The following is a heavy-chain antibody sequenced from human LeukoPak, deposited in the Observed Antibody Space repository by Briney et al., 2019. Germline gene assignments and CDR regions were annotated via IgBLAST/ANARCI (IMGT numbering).Heavy chain of an antibody. CDR3: ARQRRRHDNGDYGLDY. J-gene: IGHJ4*02. CDR1: GDSISSNPDY. CDR2: IYYSGST. V-gene: IGHV4-39*01. Sequence: KPSETLSLACTVSGDSISSNPDYWGWIRRPPGKGLEWIGHIYYSGSTYYNPSLKSRVTISVDTSRNQFSLKLSSVTAADTAVYYCARQRRRHDNGDYGLDYWGQGTLVTVSS. D-gene: IGHD4-17*01.